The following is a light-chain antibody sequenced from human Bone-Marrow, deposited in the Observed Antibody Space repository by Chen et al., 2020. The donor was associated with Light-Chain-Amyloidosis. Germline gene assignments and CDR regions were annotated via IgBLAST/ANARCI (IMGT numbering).Light chain of an antibody. Sequence: NFMLTQPHSVSESPGKTVIISCTRSSGSIATSYVQWYQQRPGSSPTTVIYEDDQRPSGVPDRFSGAIDRSSNSASLTISGLRTEDEADYYCQSYQGSSQGVFGGGTKLTVL. V-gene: IGLV6-57*01. CDR1: SGSIATSY. J-gene: IGLJ3*02. CDR3: QSYQGSSQGV. CDR2: EDD.